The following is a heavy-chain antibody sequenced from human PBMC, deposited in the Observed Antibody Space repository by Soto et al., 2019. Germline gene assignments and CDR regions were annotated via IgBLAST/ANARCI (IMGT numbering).Heavy chain of an antibody. CDR2: IYVSGNT. Sequence: QVQLQESGPGLVKPSETLSLTCTVSGGSISGYYWSWIRQPAGKRLEWIGRIYVSGNTNKNPSLKSRVTTSVDTSKNQFSLRLNSVTAADTAVYYCARVGRTRATVTTDAFDVWGQGTKVTVSS. V-gene: IGHV4-4*07. CDR1: GGSISGYY. J-gene: IGHJ3*01. D-gene: IGHD4-17*01. CDR3: ARVGRTRATVTTDAFDV.